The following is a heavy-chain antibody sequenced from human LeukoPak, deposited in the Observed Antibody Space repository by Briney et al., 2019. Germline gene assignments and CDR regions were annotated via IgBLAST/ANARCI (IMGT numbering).Heavy chain of an antibody. V-gene: IGHV3-30-3*01. CDR2: ISYDGSNK. J-gene: IGHJ1*01. D-gene: IGHD3-16*01. CDR3: ARSGDYLGAEYFQH. Sequence: PGGSLRLSCAATGFTFSSYAMHWARQAPGKGLEWVAVISYDGSNKYYADSVKGRFTISRDNSKNTLYLQMNSLRAEDTAVYYCARSGDYLGAEYFQHWGQGTLVTVSS. CDR1: GFTFSSYA.